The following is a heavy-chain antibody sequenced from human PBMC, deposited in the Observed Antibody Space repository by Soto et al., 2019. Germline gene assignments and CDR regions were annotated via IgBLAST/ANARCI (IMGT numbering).Heavy chain of an antibody. V-gene: IGHV4-59*08. CDR1: GGSISSYY. Sequence: SETLSLTCTVSGGSISSYYWSWIRQPPGKGLEWIGYIYYSGSTNYNPSPKSRVTISVDTSKNQFSLKLSSVTAADTAVYYCARRAVSLYFDYWGQGTLVTVSS. D-gene: IGHD4-17*01. CDR2: IYYSGST. CDR3: ARRAVSLYFDY. J-gene: IGHJ4*02.